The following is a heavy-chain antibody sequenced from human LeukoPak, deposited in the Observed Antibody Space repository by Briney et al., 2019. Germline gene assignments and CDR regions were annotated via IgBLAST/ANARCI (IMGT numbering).Heavy chain of an antibody. CDR3: ARSATVTTGYFDY. Sequence: MASETLSLTCSVSGGSISSSGHYWGWIRQSPEKGLDWIGSIHSNGNTYYNPSVKSRITISVDTSKNQFSLKLTSVTAAETAVYYCARSATVTTGYFDYWGQGALVTVSS. CDR2: IHSNGNT. D-gene: IGHD4-17*01. CDR1: GGSISSSGHY. J-gene: IGHJ4*02. V-gene: IGHV4-39*07.